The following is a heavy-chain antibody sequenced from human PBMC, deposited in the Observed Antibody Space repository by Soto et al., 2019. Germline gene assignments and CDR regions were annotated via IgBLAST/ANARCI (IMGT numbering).Heavy chain of an antibody. D-gene: IGHD2-15*01. Sequence: EVQLLESGGGLVQPGGSLRLSCAASGFTFSSYAMSWVRQAPGKGLEWVSAISGSGGSTYYADSVKGRFTISRDNSKNTLYLQMNSLRAEDTAVYYCAKVSDIVVVVAPASLDYWGQGTLVTVSS. CDR3: AKVSDIVVVVAPASLDY. CDR2: ISGSGGST. V-gene: IGHV3-23*01. J-gene: IGHJ4*02. CDR1: GFTFSSYA.